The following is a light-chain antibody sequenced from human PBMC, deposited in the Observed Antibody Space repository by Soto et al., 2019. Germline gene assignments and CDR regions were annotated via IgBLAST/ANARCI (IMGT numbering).Light chain of an antibody. CDR1: QSVSNNY. Sequence: EIVLTQSPGTLSLSPGERATLSCRASQSVSNNYLAWYQQKPGQAPTLLIYDASNRATGIPDRFSGGGSGTDFTLTISRLEPEDFAVYYCHQYDSWTFGQGTKVDIK. CDR2: DAS. CDR3: HQYDSWT. V-gene: IGKV3-20*01. J-gene: IGKJ1*01.